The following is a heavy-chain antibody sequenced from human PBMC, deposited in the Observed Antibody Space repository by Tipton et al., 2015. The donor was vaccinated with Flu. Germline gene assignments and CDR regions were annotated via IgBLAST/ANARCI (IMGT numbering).Heavy chain of an antibody. CDR1: GDSMRSDYF. Sequence: TLSLTCTVSGDSMRSDYFWGWIRQAPGKGLEWIGNIHYSGGPNYNPSLKSRVTISEDTSKNQFSLELTSVTAADTAVYYCARGHDSRKFDLWGRGTLVTVSS. D-gene: IGHD1-14*01. V-gene: IGHV4-38-2*02. CDR2: IHYSGGP. CDR3: ARGHDSRKFDL. J-gene: IGHJ2*01.